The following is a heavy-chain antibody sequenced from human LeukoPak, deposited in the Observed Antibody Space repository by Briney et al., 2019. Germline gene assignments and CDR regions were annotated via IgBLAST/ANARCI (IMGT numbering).Heavy chain of an antibody. Sequence: GSLRLSCAASGFTFSSYAMHWVRQAPGKGLEWVAVISYDGTNKYYTDSVKGRFTISRDNSKNTLYLQMNSLRAEDTAVYYCARGGLLLWFGVGFDYWGQGTLVTVSS. J-gene: IGHJ4*02. V-gene: IGHV3-30*04. D-gene: IGHD3-10*01. CDR1: GFTFSSYA. CDR2: ISYDGTNK. CDR3: ARGGLLLWFGVGFDY.